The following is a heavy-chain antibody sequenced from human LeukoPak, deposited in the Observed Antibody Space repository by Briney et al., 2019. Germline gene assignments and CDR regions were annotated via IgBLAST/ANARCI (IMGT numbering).Heavy chain of an antibody. CDR3: AKDRSGSYSDFDY. J-gene: IGHJ4*02. CDR2: ISYDGSNK. CDR1: GFTFSSYG. D-gene: IGHD1-26*01. Sequence: PGGSLRLSCAASGFTFSSYGMHWVRQAPGKGLEWVAVISYDGSNKYYADSVKGRFTISRDNSKNTLYLQMNSLRAEDTAVYYCAKDRSGSYSDFDYWGQGTLVTVSS. V-gene: IGHV3-30*18.